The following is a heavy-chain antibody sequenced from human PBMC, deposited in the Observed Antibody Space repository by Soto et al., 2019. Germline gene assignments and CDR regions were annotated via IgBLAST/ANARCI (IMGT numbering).Heavy chain of an antibody. CDR1: GFTVSSNY. D-gene: IGHD6-13*01. V-gene: IGHV3-66*01. CDR2: IYSGGST. Sequence: EVQLVESGGGLVQPGGSLRLSCAASGFTVSSNYMSWVRQAPGKGLEWVSVIYSGGSTYYADSVKGRFTISRDNSKNTLYLQMNSLRAEATAVYYCASGLRPAPGLGNFDYWGQGPLVTVSS. CDR3: ASGLRPAPGLGNFDY. J-gene: IGHJ4*02.